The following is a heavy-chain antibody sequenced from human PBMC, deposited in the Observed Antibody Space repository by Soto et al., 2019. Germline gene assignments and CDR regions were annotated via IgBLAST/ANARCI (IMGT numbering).Heavy chain of an antibody. CDR1: GGSISSSSYY. CDR2: IYYSGST. CDR3: ARHPYSSSSGVLYYFDY. V-gene: IGHV4-39*01. Sequence: SETLSLTCTVSGGSISSSSYYWGWIRQPPGKGLEWIGSIYYSGSTYYNPSLKSRVTISVDTSKNQFSLKLSSVTAADTAVYYCARHPYSSSSGVLYYFDYWGQGTLVTVSS. J-gene: IGHJ4*02. D-gene: IGHD6-6*01.